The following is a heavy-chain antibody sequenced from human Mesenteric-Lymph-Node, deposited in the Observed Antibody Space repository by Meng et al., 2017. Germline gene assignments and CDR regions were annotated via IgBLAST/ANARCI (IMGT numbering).Heavy chain of an antibody. D-gene: IGHD3-9*01. CDR3: TTLLRYFDWFHDY. CDR2: ISYDGSNK. Sequence: GESLKISCAASGFTFSSYAMHWVRQAPGKGLEWVAVISYDGSNKYYADSVKGRFTISRDNSKNTLYLQMNSLKTEDTAVYYCTTLLRYFDWFHDYWGQGTLVTVSS. V-gene: IGHV3-30*04. CDR1: GFTFSSYA. J-gene: IGHJ4*02.